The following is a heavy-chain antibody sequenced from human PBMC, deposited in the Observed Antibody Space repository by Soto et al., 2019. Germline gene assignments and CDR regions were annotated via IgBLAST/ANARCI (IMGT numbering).Heavy chain of an antibody. Sequence: ETQLVESGGDLGQPGGSLRLSCAASGFTFSGAWMSWVRRAPGKGLEWVAAINPDGSAKDYVDSVKGRFTISRDNAKNSLFLQMNSLRAEETAVYYCARGPFWGQGTLVTVSS. J-gene: IGHJ4*02. CDR2: INPDGSAK. CDR3: ARGPF. CDR1: GFTFSGAW. V-gene: IGHV3-7*05.